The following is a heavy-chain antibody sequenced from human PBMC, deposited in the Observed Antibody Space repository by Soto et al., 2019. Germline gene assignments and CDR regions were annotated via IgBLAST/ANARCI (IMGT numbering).Heavy chain of an antibody. Sequence: PGGSLRLSCAASGFTFSSYGMHWVRQAPGKGLEWVAVISYDGSNKYYADSVKGRFTISRDNSKNTLYLQMNSLRAEDTAVYYCLKARIAYENWFDPWGQGALDTVSS. D-gene: IGHD2-21*01. V-gene: IGHV3-30*18. CDR1: GFTFSSYG. J-gene: IGHJ5*02. CDR3: LKARIAYENWFDP. CDR2: ISYDGSNK.